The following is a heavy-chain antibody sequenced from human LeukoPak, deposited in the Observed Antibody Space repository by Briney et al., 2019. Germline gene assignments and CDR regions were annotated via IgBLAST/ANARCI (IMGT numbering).Heavy chain of an antibody. Sequence: GESLKISCKGSGYSFTSYWIGWVRQMPGKGLEWMGIIYPGDSDTRYSPSFQGQVTISADKSISTAYLQWSSLKASDTAMYYCARGYYDSCGYYYRGFDYWGQGTLVTVSS. CDR1: GYSFTSYW. CDR2: IYPGDSDT. J-gene: IGHJ4*02. D-gene: IGHD3-22*01. CDR3: ARGYYDSCGYYYRGFDY. V-gene: IGHV5-51*01.